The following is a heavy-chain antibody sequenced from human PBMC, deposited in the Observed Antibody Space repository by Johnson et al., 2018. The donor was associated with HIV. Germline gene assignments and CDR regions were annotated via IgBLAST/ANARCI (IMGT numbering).Heavy chain of an antibody. CDR1: GFTFSSYA. J-gene: IGHJ3*02. V-gene: IGHV3-30*04. D-gene: IGHD6-19*01. CDR3: ERLPGYSSGWTLGAFDI. Sequence: QVQLVESGGGVAQPGRSLRLSCAASGFTFSSYAMHWVRQAPGTGLEWVAVISYDGSNKYYADSVKGRFTISRDNSKNTLYLQMNSLRDEDTAMYYCERLPGYSSGWTLGAFDIWGQGTMVTVSS. CDR2: ISYDGSNK.